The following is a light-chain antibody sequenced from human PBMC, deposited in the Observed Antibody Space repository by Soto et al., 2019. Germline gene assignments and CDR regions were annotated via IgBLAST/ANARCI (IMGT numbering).Light chain of an antibody. V-gene: IGKV3-15*01. CDR2: GAS. CDR3: QQYNNWPPV. Sequence: ERVMTQSPANLSVSPGESATLFCRASQSVNSNLAWYQQKPGQAPRLLLYGASTRATGIPARFSGSQSGTEFTLTIRSLQSEDFVVYYCQQYNNWPPVFGGGTRVEIK. J-gene: IGKJ4*01. CDR1: QSVNSN.